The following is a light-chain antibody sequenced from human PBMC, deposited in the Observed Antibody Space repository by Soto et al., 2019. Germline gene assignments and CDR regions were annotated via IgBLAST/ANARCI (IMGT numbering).Light chain of an antibody. J-gene: IGKJ1*01. Sequence: DMQLLESHYILTACLGGMVVLTCLASQSISSWLAWYQQKPGKAPNLLIHKASHLESGVPSRFSGSGSGTEFTLTISSLQPGDFATYYCQHYNTYPWTFGQGTKVDIK. V-gene: IGKV1-5*03. CDR1: QSISSW. CDR3: QHYNTYPWT. CDR2: KAS.